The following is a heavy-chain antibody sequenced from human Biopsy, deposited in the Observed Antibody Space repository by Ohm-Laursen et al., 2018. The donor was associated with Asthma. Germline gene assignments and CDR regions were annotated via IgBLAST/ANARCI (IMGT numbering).Heavy chain of an antibody. CDR3: ARASVAASSNWFDP. CDR1: GASIKTDDHY. Sequence: TLSLTCIVSGASIKTDDHYWSWLRQPPGKGLEWFGLIHYSGSTSYNPSLKGGVTISVDTSKNQFSLKLSSVTAADTAVYYCARASVAASSNWFDPWGQGTLVTVSS. J-gene: IGHJ5*02. V-gene: IGHV4-30-4*01. CDR2: IHYSGST. D-gene: IGHD6-19*01.